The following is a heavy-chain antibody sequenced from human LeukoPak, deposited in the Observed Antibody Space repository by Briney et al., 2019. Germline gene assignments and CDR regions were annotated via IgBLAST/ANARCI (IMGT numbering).Heavy chain of an antibody. J-gene: IGHJ4*02. CDR3: ARDLITMVRGVIGY. V-gene: IGHV1-18*01. CDR1: GYTFTSYG. D-gene: IGHD3-10*01. Sequence: ASVKVSRKASGYTFTSYGISWVRQAPGQGLEWMGWISAYNGNTNYAQKLQGRVTMATDTSTSTAYMELRSLRSDDTAVYYCARDLITMVRGVIGYWGQETLVTVSS. CDR2: ISAYNGNT.